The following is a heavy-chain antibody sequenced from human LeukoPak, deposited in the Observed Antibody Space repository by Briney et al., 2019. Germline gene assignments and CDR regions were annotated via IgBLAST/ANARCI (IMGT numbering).Heavy chain of an antibody. CDR2: IRYDGSNK. CDR3: AKEPPTFTYYFDY. D-gene: IGHD3-16*01. CDR1: GFTFSSYG. J-gene: IGHJ4*02. Sequence: GGSLRLSCAASGFTFSSYGMHWVRQAPGKGLEWVAFIRYDGSNKYYADSVKGRFTISRDNSKNTLYLQMNSLRAEDTAVYYCAKEPPTFTYYFDYWGQGTLVTVSS. V-gene: IGHV3-30*02.